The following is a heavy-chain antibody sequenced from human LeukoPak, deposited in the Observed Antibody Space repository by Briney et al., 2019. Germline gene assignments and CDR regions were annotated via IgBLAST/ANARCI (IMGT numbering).Heavy chain of an antibody. CDR2: IIPVLGVS. Sequence: ASVKVSCKASGGSFGNYVITWVRQAPGQGLEWMGRIIPVLGVSHFAQKFQGRVTITADKSTNTAHMVLSRLESGDTAVYYCTREGVYAPDPSSYHRDAFDIWGQGTMVIVSS. CDR3: TREGVYAPDPSSYHRDAFDI. D-gene: IGHD3-16*02. CDR1: GGSFGNYV. J-gene: IGHJ3*02. V-gene: IGHV1-69*04.